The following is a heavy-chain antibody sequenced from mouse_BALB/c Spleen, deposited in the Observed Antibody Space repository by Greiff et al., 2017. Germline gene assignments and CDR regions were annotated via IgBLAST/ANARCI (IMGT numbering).Heavy chain of an antibody. Sequence: EVQLQQSGPGLVKPSQSLSLTCSVTGYSITSGYYWNWIRQFPGNKLEWMGYISYDGSNNYNPSLKNRISITRDTSKNQFFLKLNSVTTEDTATYYCARVGMVRSYWYFDVWGAGTTVTVSS. J-gene: IGHJ1*01. CDR2: ISYDGSN. CDR3: ARVGMVRSYWYFDV. V-gene: IGHV3-6*02. D-gene: IGHD2-1*01. CDR1: GYSITSGYY.